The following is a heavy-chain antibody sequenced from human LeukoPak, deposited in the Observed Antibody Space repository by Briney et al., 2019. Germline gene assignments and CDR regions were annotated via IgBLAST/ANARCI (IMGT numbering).Heavy chain of an antibody. CDR1: GYSFTSYW. CDR2: IYPGDSDT. Sequence: GESLQISSKGAGYSFTSYWIGWVRRMPGKGLEGMGIIYPGDSDTRYSPSFQGQVTISADKSISTAYLQWSSLKASDTAMYYCARHGMIGGEAFDYGGQGTLVTVSP. CDR3: ARHGMIGGEAFDY. D-gene: IGHD3-22*01. J-gene: IGHJ4*02. V-gene: IGHV5-51*01.